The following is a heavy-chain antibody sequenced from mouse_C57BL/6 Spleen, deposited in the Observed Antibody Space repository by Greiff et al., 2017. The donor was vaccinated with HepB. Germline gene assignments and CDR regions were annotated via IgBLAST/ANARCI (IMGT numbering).Heavy chain of an antibody. CDR1: GFTFSDYY. J-gene: IGHJ4*01. D-gene: IGHD2-12*01. Sequence: EVMLVESEGGLVQPGSSMKLSCTASGFTFSDYYMAWVRQVPEKGLEWVANINYDGSSTYYLDSLKSRFIISRDNAKNILYLQMSSLKSEDTATYYCASRRRGYYAMDYWGQGTSVTVSS. V-gene: IGHV5-16*01. CDR2: INYDGSST. CDR3: ASRRRGYYAMDY.